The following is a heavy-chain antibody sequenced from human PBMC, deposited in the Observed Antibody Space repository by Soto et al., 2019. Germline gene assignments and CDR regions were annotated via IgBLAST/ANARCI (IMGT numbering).Heavy chain of an antibody. CDR1: GFTFSSYA. Sequence: EVQLLESGGGLVQPGGSLRLSCAASGFTFSSYAMSWVRQAPGKGLEWVSAISGSGGSTYYADSVKGRFTISRDNSKNTLYQQMNSLRAEDTAVYYCAKERGKWELLSFPLSPWGQGTLVTVSS. V-gene: IGHV3-23*01. CDR3: AKERGKWELLSFPLSP. D-gene: IGHD1-26*01. CDR2: ISGSGGST. J-gene: IGHJ5*02.